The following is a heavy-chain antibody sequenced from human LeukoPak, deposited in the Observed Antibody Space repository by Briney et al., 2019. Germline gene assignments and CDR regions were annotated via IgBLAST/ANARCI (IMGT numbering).Heavy chain of an antibody. J-gene: IGHJ5*02. D-gene: IGHD2-2*01. CDR1: GFTFSSYS. CDR3: ARAGTEMRYCSSTSCSYWFDP. CDR2: ISSSSSYI. V-gene: IGHV3-21*01. Sequence: PGGSLRLSCAASGFTFSSYSMTWVRQAPGKGLEWVSSISSSSSYIYYADSVKGRFTISRDNAKNSLYLQMNSLRAEDTAVYYCARAGTEMRYCSSTSCSYWFDPWGQGTLVTVSS.